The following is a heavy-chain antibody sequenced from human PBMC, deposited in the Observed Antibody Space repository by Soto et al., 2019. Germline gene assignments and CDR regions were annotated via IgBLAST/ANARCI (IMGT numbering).Heavy chain of an antibody. V-gene: IGHV1-3*01. CDR3: ASPAAAGLSYYYYGMDV. Sequence: QVQLVQSGAEVKKPGASVKVSCKASGYTFTSYAMHWVRQAPGQRLEWMGWINAGNGNTKYSQKFQGRVTITRDTSASTAYMELSSLRSEDTAVYYYASPAAAGLSYYYYGMDVWGQGTTVTVSS. J-gene: IGHJ6*02. CDR1: GYTFTSYA. CDR2: INAGNGNT. D-gene: IGHD6-13*01.